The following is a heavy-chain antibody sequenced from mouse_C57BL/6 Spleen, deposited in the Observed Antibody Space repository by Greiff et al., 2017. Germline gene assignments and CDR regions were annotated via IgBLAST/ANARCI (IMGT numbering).Heavy chain of an antibody. J-gene: IGHJ1*03. CDR3: ARLTTVVAGNFDV. V-gene: IGHV14-2*01. CDR2: MDPEDGET. CDR1: GFNIKDYY. Sequence: VQLQPSGAELVKPGASVKLSCTASGFNIKDYYLHWVKQRTEQGLEWIGRMDPEDGETKYAPKFQGKATITADTSSNTAYLQLSSLTSEDTAVYYCARLTTVVAGNFDVWGTGTTVTVSS. D-gene: IGHD1-1*01.